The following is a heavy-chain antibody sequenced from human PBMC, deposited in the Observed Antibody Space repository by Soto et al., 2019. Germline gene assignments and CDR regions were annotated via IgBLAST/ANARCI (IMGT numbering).Heavy chain of an antibody. J-gene: IGHJ4*02. V-gene: IGHV4-59*12. CDR1: GGSISSYY. Sequence: PSETLSLTCTVXGGSISSYYWSWIRQPPGKGLEWIGYIYYSGSTNYNPSLKSRVTISVDTSKNQFSLKLTSVTAADTAVYYCAREKITGLFDYWGQGTLVTVSS. D-gene: IGHD2-8*02. CDR2: IYYSGST. CDR3: AREKITGLFDY.